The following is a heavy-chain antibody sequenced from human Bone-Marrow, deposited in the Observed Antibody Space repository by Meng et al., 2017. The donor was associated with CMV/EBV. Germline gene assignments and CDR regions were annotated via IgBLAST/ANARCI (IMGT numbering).Heavy chain of an antibody. CDR1: GYTFTSHD. CDR3: ARVNIVVVPAALYYYYYGMDV. Sequence: ASVKVSCKASGYTFTSHDINWVRQATGQGLEWMGWMNPNSGNTGYAQKFQGRVTMTRNTSISTAYMELSSLRSEDTAVYYCARVNIVVVPAALYYYYYGMDVWGQGTTVTVSS. V-gene: IGHV1-8*01. CDR2: MNPNSGNT. D-gene: IGHD2-2*01. J-gene: IGHJ6*02.